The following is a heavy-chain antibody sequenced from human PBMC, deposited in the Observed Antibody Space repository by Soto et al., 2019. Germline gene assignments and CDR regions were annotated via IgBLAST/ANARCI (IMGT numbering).Heavy chain of an antibody. CDR3: ATSLEYGSGLEFVY. CDR2: ISPHNGNT. Sequence: ASVKVSCKASGYAFASYGINWVRQAPGQGLEWMGWISPHNGNTDYEQNLQGRVTMTTDTSTSTAFMDLRSLRSDDTAVYYCATSLEYGSGLEFVYGGQGTLVTVSS. V-gene: IGHV1-18*01. CDR1: GYAFASYG. D-gene: IGHD6-19*01. J-gene: IGHJ4*02.